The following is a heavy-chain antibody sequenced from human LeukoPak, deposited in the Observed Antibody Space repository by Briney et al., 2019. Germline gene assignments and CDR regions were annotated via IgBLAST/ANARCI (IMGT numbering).Heavy chain of an antibody. Sequence: PGGSLRLSCAASGFTLSSYRLNWLRQPPWKGLDWVSSISSSSSYIYYAYSVKGRFTISRDNAKKSLYLQMNSLRAEDTAVYYCARDAVRGNWFDPWGQGTLVTVSS. CDR2: ISSSSSYI. J-gene: IGHJ5*02. V-gene: IGHV3-21*01. CDR3: ARDAVRGNWFDP. D-gene: IGHD3-10*02. CDR1: GFTLSSYR.